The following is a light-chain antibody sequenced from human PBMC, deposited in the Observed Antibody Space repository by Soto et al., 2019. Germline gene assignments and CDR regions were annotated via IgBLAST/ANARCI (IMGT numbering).Light chain of an antibody. CDR1: QSVSFSY. Sequence: EIVLTQSPGTLSLSPGERATLSCRASQSVSFSYLAWYQQKPGQAPRLLIYGASSRATGIPDRFSGSGSGTDFTLTISRLEPGDFAVYYCEHYGSSPPWTFGQRTKVEIK. V-gene: IGKV3-20*01. CDR3: EHYGSSPPWT. J-gene: IGKJ1*01. CDR2: GAS.